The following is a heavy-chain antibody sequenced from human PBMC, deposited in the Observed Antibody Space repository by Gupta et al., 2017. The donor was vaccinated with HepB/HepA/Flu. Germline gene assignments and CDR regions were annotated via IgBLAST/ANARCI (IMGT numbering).Heavy chain of an antibody. D-gene: IGHD1-26*01. CDR3: AKDMGEWELNGPGY. CDR2: ISWNSGSI. CDR1: GFTFDDYA. J-gene: IGHJ4*02. Sequence: EVQLVESGGGLVQPGRSLRLSCAASGFTFDDYAMHWVRQAPGKGLEWVSGISWNSGSIGYADSVKGRFTISRDNAKNSLYLQMNSLRAEDTALYYCAKDMGEWELNGPGYWGQGTLVTVSS. V-gene: IGHV3-9*01.